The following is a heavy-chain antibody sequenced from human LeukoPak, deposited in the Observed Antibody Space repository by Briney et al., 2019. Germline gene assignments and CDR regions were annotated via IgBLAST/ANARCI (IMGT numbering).Heavy chain of an antibody. D-gene: IGHD2-2*01. CDR2: IYHRGST. CDR1: GYSISSGYF. J-gene: IGHJ3*02. CDR3: ARRLVVVPPSTFGDAFDI. V-gene: IGHV4-38-2*01. Sequence: PSETLSLTCAVSGYSISSGYFWAWIRPPPGKGVEWIGIIYHRGSTYYHPSLKRRVTISVDTPKNQFSLKLRSVTAADTAVYYCARRLVVVPPSTFGDAFDIWGQGTMVTVSS.